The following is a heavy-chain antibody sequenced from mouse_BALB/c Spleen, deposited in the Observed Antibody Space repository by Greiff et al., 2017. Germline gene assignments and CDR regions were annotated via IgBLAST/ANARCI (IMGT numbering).Heavy chain of an antibody. D-gene: IGHD2-1*01. CDR1: GYTFTSYW. CDR3: ARWGGNYEGFAY. V-gene: IGHV1S81*02. Sequence: VQLQQPGAELVKPGASVKLSCKASGYTFTSYWMHWVKQRPGQGLEWIGEINPSNGRTNYNEKFKSKATLTVDKSSSTAYMQLSSLTSEDSAVYYCARWGGNYEGFAYWGQGTLVTVSA. CDR2: INPSNGRT. J-gene: IGHJ3*01.